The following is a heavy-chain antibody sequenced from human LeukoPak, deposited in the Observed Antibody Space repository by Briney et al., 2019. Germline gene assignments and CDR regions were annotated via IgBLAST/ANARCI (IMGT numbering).Heavy chain of an antibody. CDR2: IRSKANSYAT. CDR1: GFTFSGSA. Sequence: PGGSLRLSCAASGFTFSGSAMHWVRQASGKGLEWVGRIRSKANSYATAYAASVKGRFTISRDDSKNTAYLQMNSLKTEDTAVYYCTRREGGSSNFDYWGQGTLVTVSS. J-gene: IGHJ4*02. V-gene: IGHV3-73*01. D-gene: IGHD1-26*01. CDR3: TRREGGSSNFDY.